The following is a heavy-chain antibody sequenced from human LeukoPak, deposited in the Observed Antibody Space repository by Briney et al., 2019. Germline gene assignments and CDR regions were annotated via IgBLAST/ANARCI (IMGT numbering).Heavy chain of an antibody. CDR2: IIPIFGTA. CDR1: GGTFSSYA. Sequence: ASVKVSCKASGGTFSSYAISWVRQAPGQGLEWMGRIIPIFGTANYAQEFQGRVTITTDESTSTAYMELSSLRSEDTAVYYCARDRMKHNDYWGQGTLVTVSS. CDR3: ARDRMKHNDY. D-gene: IGHD2-8*01. V-gene: IGHV1-69*05. J-gene: IGHJ4*02.